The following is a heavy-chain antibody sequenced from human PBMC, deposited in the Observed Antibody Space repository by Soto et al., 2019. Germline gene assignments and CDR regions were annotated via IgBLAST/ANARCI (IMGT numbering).Heavy chain of an antibody. CDR3: ARTHYDFWSGYSNYFDY. Sequence: ASVKVSCKASGYTFTSYGISWVRQAPGQGLEWMGWISAYNGNTNYAQKLQGRVTMTTDTSTSTAYMELRSLRSDDTAVYYCARTHYDFWSGYSNYFDYWGQGTLVTVSS. CDR1: GYTFTSYG. D-gene: IGHD3-3*01. J-gene: IGHJ4*02. CDR2: ISAYNGNT. V-gene: IGHV1-18*01.